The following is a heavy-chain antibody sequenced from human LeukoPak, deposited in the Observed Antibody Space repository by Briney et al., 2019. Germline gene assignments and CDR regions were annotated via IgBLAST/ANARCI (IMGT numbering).Heavy chain of an antibody. Sequence: GASVKVSCKTSGYSENFYGITWVRQVAGQGLEWMGWISAQHGQTEYAPNSQDRVTMTTDTYTNTAYMELRSLRSDDTAVYYCATFRGNRGGFDYWGQGTLVTVSS. D-gene: IGHD3-16*01. V-gene: IGHV1-18*01. CDR1: GYSENFYG. CDR2: ISAQHGQT. J-gene: IGHJ4*02. CDR3: ATFRGNRGGFDY.